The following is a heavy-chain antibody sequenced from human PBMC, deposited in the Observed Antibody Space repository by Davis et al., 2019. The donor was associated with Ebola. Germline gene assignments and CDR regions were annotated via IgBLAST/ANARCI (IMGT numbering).Heavy chain of an antibody. Sequence: LSLTCAASGFTFSSYEMNWVRQAPGKGLEWVSYISSSGSTIYYADSVKGRFTISRDNAKNSLYLQMNSLRAEDTAVYYCARGAYCSSTSCYFHYYYGMDVWGQGTTVTVSS. V-gene: IGHV3-48*03. J-gene: IGHJ6*02. CDR2: ISSSGSTI. CDR3: ARGAYCSSTSCYFHYYYGMDV. CDR1: GFTFSSYE. D-gene: IGHD2-2*01.